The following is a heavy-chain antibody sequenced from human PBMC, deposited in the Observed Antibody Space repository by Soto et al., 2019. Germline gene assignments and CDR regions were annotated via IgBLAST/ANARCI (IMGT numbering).Heavy chain of an antibody. V-gene: IGHV3-21*04. Sequence: GWSLRLSGADAKCTVLGCRLHRIHQAPGKGLVWVSSISSSSSYIYYADSVKGRFTISRDNSKNTLYLQMNSLRAEDTAVYYCAKSPYLSPKSYFDYWGQGTLVTVSS. CDR1: KCTVLGCR. J-gene: IGHJ4*02. CDR3: AKSPYLSPKSYFDY. CDR2: ISSSSSYI.